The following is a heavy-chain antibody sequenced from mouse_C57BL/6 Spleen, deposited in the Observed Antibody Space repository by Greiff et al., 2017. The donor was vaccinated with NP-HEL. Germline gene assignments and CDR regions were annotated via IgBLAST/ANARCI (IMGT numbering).Heavy chain of an antibody. D-gene: IGHD2-5*01. V-gene: IGHV14-4*01. CDR3: TTKGYYSNPMDY. CDR1: GFNIKDDY. J-gene: IGHJ4*01. CDR2: IDPENGDT. Sequence: EVQLQQSGAELVRPGASVKLSCTASGFNIKDDYMHWVKQRPEQGLEWIGWIDPENGDTEYASKFQGKATITADTSSNTVYLLLSRLTSEDTAVYYYTTKGYYSNPMDYWGQGTSVTVSS.